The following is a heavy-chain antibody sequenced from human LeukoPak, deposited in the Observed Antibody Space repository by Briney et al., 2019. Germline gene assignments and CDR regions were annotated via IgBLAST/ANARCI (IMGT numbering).Heavy chain of an antibody. Sequence: SETLSLTCTVSGGSISSGGYYWSWIRQHPGKGLEWIGYIYYSGSTYYNPSLKSRVTISVDTSKNQFSLKLSSVTAADTAVYYCARWIAAAGLDYWGQGTLVTVS. V-gene: IGHV4-31*03. CDR3: ARWIAAAGLDY. J-gene: IGHJ4*02. CDR1: GGSISSGGYY. CDR2: IYYSGST. D-gene: IGHD6-13*01.